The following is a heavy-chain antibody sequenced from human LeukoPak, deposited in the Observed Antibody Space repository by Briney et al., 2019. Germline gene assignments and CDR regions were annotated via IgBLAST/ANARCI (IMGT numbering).Heavy chain of an antibody. CDR2: IWYDGSNK. CDR3: AKGNDRYYFDY. D-gene: IGHD3-16*01. CDR1: GFTFSSYG. V-gene: IGHV3-33*06. Sequence: GGSLRLSCAASGFTFSSYGMHWVRQAPGKGLEWVAVIWYDGSNKYYADSVKGRFTISRDNSKNTLYLQMNSLRAEDTAVYYCAKGNDRYYFDYWGQGTLVTVSS. J-gene: IGHJ4*02.